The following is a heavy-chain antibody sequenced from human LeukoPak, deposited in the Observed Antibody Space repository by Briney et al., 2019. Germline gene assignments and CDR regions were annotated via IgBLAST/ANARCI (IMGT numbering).Heavy chain of an antibody. CDR1: GFTFSNYG. J-gene: IGHJ4*02. D-gene: IGHD6-19*01. CDR3: ARVPRGSSGWYFDY. Sequence: GGSLRLSCAASGFTFSNYGMHWVRQAPGKGLEWVAVIWYDGSNKYYGDSVKGRFTISRDNSKNTLYLQMNSLRAEDTAVYYCARVPRGSSGWYFDYWGQGTLVTVSS. CDR2: IWYDGSNK. V-gene: IGHV3-33*01.